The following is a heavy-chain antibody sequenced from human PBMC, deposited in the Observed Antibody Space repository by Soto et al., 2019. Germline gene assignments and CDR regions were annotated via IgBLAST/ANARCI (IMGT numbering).Heavy chain of an antibody. CDR3: ARESKLGEMATLDAFDI. V-gene: IGHV1-69*13. CDR1: GGTFSSYA. Sequence: GASVKVSCKASGGTFSSYAISWVRQAPGQGLEWMGGIIPIFGTANYAQKFQGRVTITADESTSTAYMELSSLRSEDTAVYYCARESKLGEMATLDAFDIWGQGTMVTVSS. J-gene: IGHJ3*02. D-gene: IGHD5-12*01. CDR2: IIPIFGTA.